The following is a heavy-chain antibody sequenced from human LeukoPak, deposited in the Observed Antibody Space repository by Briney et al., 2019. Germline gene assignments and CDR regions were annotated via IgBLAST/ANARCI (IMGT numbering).Heavy chain of an antibody. D-gene: IGHD3-10*01. V-gene: IGHV1-2*02. CDR3: ARGGYGSGSYYNGPRYYYMDV. Sequence: ASVKVSCKASGYTFSGYYIHWVRQAPGQGLEWMGWTNPNSGGTNYAQKFQGRVTMTRDTSISTAYMELSSLRSEDTAVYYCARGGYGSGSYYNGPRYYYMDVWGKGTTVTVSS. CDR2: TNPNSGGT. J-gene: IGHJ6*03. CDR1: GYTFSGYY.